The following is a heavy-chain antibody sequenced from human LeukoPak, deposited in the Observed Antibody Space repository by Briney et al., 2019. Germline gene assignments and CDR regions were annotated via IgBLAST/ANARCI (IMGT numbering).Heavy chain of an antibody. CDR1: GFTFSSYS. V-gene: IGHV3-21*01. Sequence: GGSLRLSCAVSGFTFSSYSMNGVRQAPGKGLEWVSSISTSSSYIYYTDSVKRRFTISRDNAKNSLYLQMNSLRAEDTAVYYCARDSDIVTGSKSHFDYWGQGTLVTVSS. CDR3: ARDSDIVTGSKSHFDY. D-gene: IGHD3-9*01. CDR2: ISTSSSYI. J-gene: IGHJ4*02.